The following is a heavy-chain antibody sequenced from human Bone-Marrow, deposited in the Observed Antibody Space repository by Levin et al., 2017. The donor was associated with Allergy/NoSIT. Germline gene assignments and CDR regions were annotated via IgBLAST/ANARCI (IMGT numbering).Heavy chain of an antibody. J-gene: IGHJ4*02. CDR1: GFTVSNNY. CDR3: ATSPTSGY. CDR2: IYSGGNT. Sequence: LTGGSLRLSCAASGFTVSNNYMSWVRQAPGKGLEGVSIIYSGGNTYYADSVKGRFTMSRDRSKNTVYLQMNSLRAEDTAVYYCATSPTSGYWGQGTLVTVSS. V-gene: IGHV3-53*01.